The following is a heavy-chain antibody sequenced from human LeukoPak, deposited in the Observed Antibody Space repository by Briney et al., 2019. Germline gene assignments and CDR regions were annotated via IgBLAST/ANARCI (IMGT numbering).Heavy chain of an antibody. CDR3: ANRLKAGVDY. D-gene: IGHD6-19*01. V-gene: IGHV3-23*01. CDR1: GFTFDDYG. CDR2: ISGSGGST. Sequence: GGSLRLSCAASGFTFDDYGMSWVRQAPGKGLEWVSAISGSGGSTYYADSVKGRFTISRDNSKNTLYLQMNSLRAEDTAVYYCANRLKAGVDYWGQGTLVTVSS. J-gene: IGHJ4*02.